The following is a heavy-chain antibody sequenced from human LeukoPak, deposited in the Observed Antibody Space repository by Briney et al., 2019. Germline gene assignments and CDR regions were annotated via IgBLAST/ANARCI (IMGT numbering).Heavy chain of an antibody. CDR3: ARGPRINYYGSGSYHYFDY. V-gene: IGHV1-46*01. D-gene: IGHD3-10*01. Sequence: ASVKVSCKASGYTFTSYYMHWVRQAPGQGLEWMGIINPSGGSTSYAQKFQGRVTMTRDTSTSTVYMELSSLRSEDTAVYYCARGPRINYYGSGSYHYFDYWGQGTWSPSPQ. J-gene: IGHJ4*02. CDR1: GYTFTSYY. CDR2: INPSGGST.